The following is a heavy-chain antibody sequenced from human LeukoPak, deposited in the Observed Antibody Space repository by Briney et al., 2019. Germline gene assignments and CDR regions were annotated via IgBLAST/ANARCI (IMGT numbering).Heavy chain of an antibody. CDR2: INPNSGGT. CDR1: GYTFTSYG. CDR3: ARTVRGAFPTDY. D-gene: IGHD3-10*01. J-gene: IGHJ4*02. Sequence: ASVKVSCKASGYTFTSYGISWVRQAPGQGLEWMGWINPNSGGTNYAQKFQGRVTMTRDTSISTAYMELSRLRPDDTAVYYCARTVRGAFPTDYWGQGTLVTVSS. V-gene: IGHV1-2*02.